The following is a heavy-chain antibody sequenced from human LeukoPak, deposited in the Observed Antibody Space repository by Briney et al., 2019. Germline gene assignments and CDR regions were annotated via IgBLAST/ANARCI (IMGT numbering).Heavy chain of an antibody. CDR3: ARVTPSFDI. V-gene: IGHV4-30-2*01. D-gene: IGHD4-23*01. J-gene: IGHJ3*02. CDR1: GGSISSGGYY. CDR2: IYHSGST. Sequence: SETLSLTYTVSGGSISSGGYYWSWIRQPPGKGLEWIGYIYHSGSTYYNPSLKSRVTISVDRSKNQFSLKLSSVTAADTAVYYWARVTPSFDIWGQGKMVTVSS.